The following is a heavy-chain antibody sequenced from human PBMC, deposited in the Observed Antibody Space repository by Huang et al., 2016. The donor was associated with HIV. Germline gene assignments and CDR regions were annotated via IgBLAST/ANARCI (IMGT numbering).Heavy chain of an antibody. CDR1: GYIFSNYD. V-gene: IGHV1-8*01. Sequence: QVQLVQSGPEVKKPGASVKVSCQTSGYIFSNYDINWVRQAPGKGLQLMGWLNPNSGKTAYGQNFQGRVTLTRSTSTGAAYMVLNSLTSQDTAVYYCARLTSGWYQDYWGQGTLVTVSS. D-gene: IGHD6-19*01. CDR2: LNPNSGKT. CDR3: ARLTSGWYQDY. J-gene: IGHJ4*02.